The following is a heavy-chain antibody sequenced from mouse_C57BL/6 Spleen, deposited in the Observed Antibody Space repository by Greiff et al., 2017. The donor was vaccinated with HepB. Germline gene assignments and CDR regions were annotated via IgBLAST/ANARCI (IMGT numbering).Heavy chain of an antibody. CDR1: GYTFTDYE. V-gene: IGHV1-15*01. J-gene: IGHJ3*01. CDR3: TRPGDGYDGAWFAY. Sequence: QVQLKQSGAELVRPGASVTLSCKASGYTFTDYEMHWVKQTPVHGLEWIGAIDPETGGTAYNQKFKGKAILTADKSSSTAYMELRSLTSEDSAVYYCTRPGDGYDGAWFAYWGQGTLVTVSA. CDR2: IDPETGGT. D-gene: IGHD2-2*01.